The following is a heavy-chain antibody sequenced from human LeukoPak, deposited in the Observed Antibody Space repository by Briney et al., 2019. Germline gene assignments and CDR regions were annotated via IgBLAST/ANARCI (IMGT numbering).Heavy chain of an antibody. J-gene: IGHJ4*02. V-gene: IGHV1-69*13. CDR1: GGTFSSYA. D-gene: IGHD3-10*01. CDR2: IIPIFGTA. Sequence: ASVKVSCKASGGTFSSYAISWVRQAPGQGLEWMGGIIPIFGTANYAQKFQGRVTITADESTSTAYMELSSLRSEDTAVYYCARDYYGSGSYYKPFDYWGQGTLVTVSS. CDR3: ARDYYGSGSYYKPFDY.